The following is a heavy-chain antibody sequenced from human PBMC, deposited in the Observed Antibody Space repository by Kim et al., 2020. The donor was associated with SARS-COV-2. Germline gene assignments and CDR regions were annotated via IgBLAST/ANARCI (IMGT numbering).Heavy chain of an antibody. D-gene: IGHD6-13*01. Sequence: GGSLRLSCAASGFTFSSYWMHWVRQAPGKGLVWVSRINSDGSSTSYADSVKGRFTISRDNAKNTLYLEMNRLRAEDTAVYYCAREDSSWWEYFAYWGQGALVTVSS. J-gene: IGHJ4*02. CDR1: GFTFSSYW. CDR3: AREDSSWWEYFAY. CDR2: INSDGSST. V-gene: IGHV3-74*01.